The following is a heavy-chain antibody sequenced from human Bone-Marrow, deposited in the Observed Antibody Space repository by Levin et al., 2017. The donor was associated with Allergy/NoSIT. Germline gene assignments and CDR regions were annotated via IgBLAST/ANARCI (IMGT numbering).Heavy chain of an antibody. CDR3: ARRLGIYDHDAWFDP. CDR1: GFSLSTSGMG. CDR2: IYWNDDK. Sequence: SGPTLVKPTQTLTLTCTFSGFSLSTSGMGVGWIRQPPGKALEWLAFIYWNDDKRYSASLKSRLTIMKDTSKNQVVLTMTNMDPVDTGTYYCARRLGIYDHDAWFDPWGQGTLVTVSS. J-gene: IGHJ5*02. V-gene: IGHV2-5*01. D-gene: IGHD3-3*01.